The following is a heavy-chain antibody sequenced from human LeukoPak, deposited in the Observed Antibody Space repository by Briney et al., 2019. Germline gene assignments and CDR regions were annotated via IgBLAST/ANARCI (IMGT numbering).Heavy chain of an antibody. J-gene: IGHJ1*01. Sequence: SETLSLTCTVSGGSICSGGYFWSWIRQHPRKGLEWIGYIYYSGSTYYNPSIKDRVTISVDTSKNQFSLRLSSVTAADTAIYYCASVSYDTSLQHWGQGTLVTVSS. CDR1: GGSICSGGYF. D-gene: IGHD3-22*01. V-gene: IGHV4-31*03. CDR3: ASVSYDTSLQH. CDR2: IYYSGST.